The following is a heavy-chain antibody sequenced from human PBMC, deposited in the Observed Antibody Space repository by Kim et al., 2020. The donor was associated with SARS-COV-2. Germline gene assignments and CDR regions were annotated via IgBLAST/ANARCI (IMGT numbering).Heavy chain of an antibody. CDR3: AKGAPAVRLTDY. D-gene: IGHD1-26*01. Sequence: YYADAVKGRFTISSDNHKNTLYLQMDSLRAEDTAVYYCAKGAPAVRLTDYWGQGTLVTVSP. V-gene: IGHV3-23*01. J-gene: IGHJ4*02.